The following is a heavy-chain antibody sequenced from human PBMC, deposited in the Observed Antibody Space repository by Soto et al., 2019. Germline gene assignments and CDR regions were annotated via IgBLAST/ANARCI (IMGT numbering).Heavy chain of an antibody. D-gene: IGHD2-2*01. V-gene: IGHV3-30*18. CDR1: GLTFSSYG. CDR2: ISYDGSNK. Sequence: QPGGSLRLSCAASGLTFSSYGMHWVRQAPGKGLEWVAVISYDGSNKYYADSVKGRFTISRDNSKNTLYLQMTSLRADDTAVYYCAKAHCSSNSCYQTYYYNYGMDVWGQGTTVTVSS. CDR3: AKAHCSSNSCYQTYYYNYGMDV. J-gene: IGHJ6*02.